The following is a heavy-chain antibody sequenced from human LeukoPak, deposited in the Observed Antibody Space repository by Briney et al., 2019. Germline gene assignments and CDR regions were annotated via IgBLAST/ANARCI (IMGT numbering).Heavy chain of an antibody. CDR3: ARLRRGYSGYDYGYYYYMDV. CDR2: IYYSGST. V-gene: IGHV4-39*01. CDR1: GGSISSSSYY. Sequence: PSETLSLTCTASGGSISSSSYYWGWIRQPPGKGLEWIGSIYYSGSTYYNPSLKSRVTISVDTSKNQFSLKLSSVTAADTAVYYCARLRRGYSGYDYGYYYYMDVWGKGTTVTVSS. J-gene: IGHJ6*03. D-gene: IGHD5-12*01.